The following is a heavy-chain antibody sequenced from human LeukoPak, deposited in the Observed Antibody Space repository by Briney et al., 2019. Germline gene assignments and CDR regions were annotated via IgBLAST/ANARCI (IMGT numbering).Heavy chain of an antibody. J-gene: IGHJ5*02. D-gene: IGHD3-22*01. CDR3: ASQYYDSSGYKETIDP. CDR2: IIPIFGTA. Sequence: GASVKVSCKASGGTFSSYAISWVRQAPGQGLEWMGGIIPIFGTANYAQKFQGRVTITADESTSTAYMELSSLRSEDTAVYYCASQYYDSSGYKETIDPWGQGTLVTVSS. CDR1: GGTFSSYA. V-gene: IGHV1-69*13.